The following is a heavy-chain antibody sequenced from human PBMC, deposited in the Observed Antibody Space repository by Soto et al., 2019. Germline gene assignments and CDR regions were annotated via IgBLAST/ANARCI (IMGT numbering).Heavy chain of an antibody. J-gene: IGHJ5*02. V-gene: IGHV4-39*01. CDR3: ATTPRNIVVVPAAIGWFDP. CDR1: GGSISSSSYY. CDR2: IYYSGST. Sequence: SETLSLTCTVSGGSISSSSYYWGWIRQPPGKGLEWIGSIYYSGSTYYNPSLKSRVTISVDTSKNQSSLKLSSVTAADTAVYYCATTPRNIVVVPAAIGWFDPWGQGTLVTVSS. D-gene: IGHD2-2*02.